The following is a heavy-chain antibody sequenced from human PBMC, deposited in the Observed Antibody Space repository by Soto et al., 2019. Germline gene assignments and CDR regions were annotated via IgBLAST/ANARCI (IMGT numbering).Heavy chain of an antibody. CDR3: AREGLLLSPSEYRQY. V-gene: IGHV1-69*01. Sequence: QVQLVQSGAEVKKPGSSVNVSCKASGHTFIDYAISWVRQAPGHGLEWMGGIIPMYGPPNYAQTFKGRLAITADEFTNTVYMELSSLTSDDTAVYYCAREGLLLSPSEYRQYWGQGTLVTVSS. CDR1: GHTFIDYA. CDR2: IIPMYGPP. D-gene: IGHD2-21*01. J-gene: IGHJ1*01.